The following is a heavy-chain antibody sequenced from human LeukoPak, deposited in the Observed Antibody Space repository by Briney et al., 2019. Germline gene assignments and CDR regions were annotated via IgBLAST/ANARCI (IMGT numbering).Heavy chain of an antibody. V-gene: IGHV4-61*01. D-gene: IGHD3-10*01. CDR1: GGSVSSGSYY. J-gene: IGHJ4*02. CDR2: IYYSGST. CDR3: ARVGWYGGLTEFDY. Sequence: SETLSLTCTVSGGSVSSGSYYWSWIRQPPGKGLEWIGYIYYSGSTNYNPSLKNRVTISGDTSKNQFSLKLSSVTAADTAVYYCARVGWYGGLTEFDYWGQGTLVTVSS.